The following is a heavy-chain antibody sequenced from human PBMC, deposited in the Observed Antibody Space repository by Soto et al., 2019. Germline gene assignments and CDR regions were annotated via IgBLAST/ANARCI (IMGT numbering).Heavy chain of an antibody. J-gene: IGHJ4*02. V-gene: IGHV3-21*01. Sequence: GGSLRLSCAASGFTFSSYSMNWVRQAPGKGLEWVSSISSSSSYIYYAGSVKGRFTISRDNAKNSLYLQMNSLRAEDTAVYYCARDQLPDIVVVPAAAPFDYWGQGTLVTVSS. CDR2: ISSSSSYI. D-gene: IGHD2-2*01. CDR1: GFTFSSYS. CDR3: ARDQLPDIVVVPAAAPFDY.